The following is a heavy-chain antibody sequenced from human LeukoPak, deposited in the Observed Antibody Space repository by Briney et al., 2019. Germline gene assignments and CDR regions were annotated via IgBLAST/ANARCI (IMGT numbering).Heavy chain of an antibody. D-gene: IGHD3-10*01. J-gene: IGHJ4*02. CDR1: GGTFSSYA. Sequence: GASVKVSCKASGGTFSSYAISWVRQAPGQGLEWMGWISAYNGNTNYAQKLQGRVTMTTDTSTSTAYMELRSLRSDDTAVYYCFSYGSGSYLVYWGQGTLVTVSS. V-gene: IGHV1-18*01. CDR3: FSYGSGSYLVY. CDR2: ISAYNGNT.